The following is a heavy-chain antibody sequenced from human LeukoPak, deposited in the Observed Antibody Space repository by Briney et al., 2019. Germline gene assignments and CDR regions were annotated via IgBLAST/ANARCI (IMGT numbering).Heavy chain of an antibody. CDR3: ARGGGLDV. Sequence: GGSLRLSCAASGFTFSSYWMNWARQAPGKGLEWVASINHNGNVNYYVDSVKGRFTISRDNAKNSLYLQMSNLRAADTAVYFCARGGGLDVWGQGATITVSS. CDR2: INHNGNVN. J-gene: IGHJ6*02. CDR1: GFTFSSYW. V-gene: IGHV3-7*03. D-gene: IGHD3-16*01.